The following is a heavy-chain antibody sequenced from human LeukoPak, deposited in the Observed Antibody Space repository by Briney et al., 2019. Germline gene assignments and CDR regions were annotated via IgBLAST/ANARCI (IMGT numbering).Heavy chain of an antibody. J-gene: IGHJ3*01. V-gene: IGHV5-51*01. CDR1: GYTFTNSW. Sequence: GASLKISCKGSGYTFTNSWIVWVRQMPGKGLEWMGIIYPGDSDTRYSPSFQGQVTISADKSISTAYVQWSSLKASDSAIYYCATAVAQTHAFDFWGQGTMVTVSS. CDR3: ATAVAQTHAFDF. CDR2: IYPGDSDT. D-gene: IGHD4-23*01.